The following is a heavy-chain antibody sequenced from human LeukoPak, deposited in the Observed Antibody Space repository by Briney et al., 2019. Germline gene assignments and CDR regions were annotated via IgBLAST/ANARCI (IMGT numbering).Heavy chain of an antibody. Sequence: SETLSLTCTVSGDSITSDWSWVWIRQPPGKGLEWIGSFHHSGTAYYNPSLKSRVTISIDTSKNQFSLKLSSVTAADTALYSCARSRNNWNHSWGQGTLVTVSS. J-gene: IGHJ4*02. D-gene: IGHD1-20*01. CDR1: GDSITSDWS. CDR2: FHHSGTA. CDR3: ARSRNNWNHS. V-gene: IGHV4-38-2*02.